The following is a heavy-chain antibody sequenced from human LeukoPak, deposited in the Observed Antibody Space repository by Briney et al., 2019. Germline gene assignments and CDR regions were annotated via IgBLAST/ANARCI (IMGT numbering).Heavy chain of an antibody. V-gene: IGHV3-23*01. CDR1: GFTFSSYG. Sequence: GGSLRLSCAASGFTFSSYGMSWVRQAPGKGLEWVSAISGSGGSTYYADSVKGRFTISRDDSKNTLSLQMNSLRVEDTAVYYRARDLAWGAFDYWGQGTLVTVSS. CDR2: ISGSGGST. CDR3: ARDLAWGAFDY. J-gene: IGHJ4*02. D-gene: IGHD3-16*01.